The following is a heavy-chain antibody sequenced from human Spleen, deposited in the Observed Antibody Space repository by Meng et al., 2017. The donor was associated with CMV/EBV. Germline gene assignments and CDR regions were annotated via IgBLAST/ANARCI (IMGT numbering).Heavy chain of an antibody. V-gene: IGHV3-11*06. D-gene: IGHD6-13*01. CDR1: GFTFSDYY. CDR2: ISSDNSFI. Sequence: GESLKISCAASGFTFSDYYMYWIRQTPGKGLEWVSFISSDNSFIHYADSVKGRFTISRDNAKNSLYLQMNSLRVEDTAVYYCARDDLAATGTNHYWGQGTLVTVSS. J-gene: IGHJ4*02. CDR3: ARDDLAATGTNHY.